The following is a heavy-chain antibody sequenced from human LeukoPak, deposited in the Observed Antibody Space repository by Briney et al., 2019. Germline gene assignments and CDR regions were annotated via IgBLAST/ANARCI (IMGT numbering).Heavy chain of an antibody. J-gene: IGHJ4*02. D-gene: IGHD5-24*01. CDR2: IYPGDSDT. Sequence: ESLMISCKGSGYSFTSYWIGWVRQMPGKGLEGMGIIYPGDSDTRYSPSFQGQVTISAHKSISTAYLQWSSLKASDTAMYYCARHADGWSFDYWGQGTLVTVSS. CDR1: GYSFTSYW. CDR3: ARHADGWSFDY. V-gene: IGHV5-51*01.